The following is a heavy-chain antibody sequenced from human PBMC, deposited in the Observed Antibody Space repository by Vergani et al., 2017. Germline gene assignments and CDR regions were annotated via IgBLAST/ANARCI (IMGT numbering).Heavy chain of an antibody. D-gene: IGHD1-26*01. Sequence: QVQLQESGPGLVKPSQTLSLTCAVSGDSITNGGFSWNWIRQPPGKGPEWIGYIFPSGNSDYNPSLKSRVSMSLDTSKNQFSLHLTSVTAADSATYYCASDRRFRGSYFHLGLWGQGALVNVSS. CDR2: IFPSGNS. CDR1: GDSITNGGFS. V-gene: IGHV4-30-2*01. CDR3: ASDRRFRGSYFHLGL. J-gene: IGHJ4*02.